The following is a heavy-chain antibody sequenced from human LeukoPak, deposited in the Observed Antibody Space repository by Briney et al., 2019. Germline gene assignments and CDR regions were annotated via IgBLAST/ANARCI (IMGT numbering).Heavy chain of an antibody. CDR3: ARARLWFGPDY. Sequence: SETLSLTCAVYGGSFSGYYWSWIRQPPGKGLEWIGEINHSGSTNYNPSLKSRVTISVDTSKNQFSLKLSSATAADTAVYYCARARLWFGPDYWGQGTLVTVSS. CDR1: GGSFSGYY. CDR2: INHSGST. V-gene: IGHV4-34*01. D-gene: IGHD3-10*01. J-gene: IGHJ4*02.